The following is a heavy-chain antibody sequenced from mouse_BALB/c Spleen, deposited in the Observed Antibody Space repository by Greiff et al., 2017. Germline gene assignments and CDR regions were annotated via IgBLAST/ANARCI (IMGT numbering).Heavy chain of an antibody. CDR2: IYPGNSDT. CDR3: TNYYGSSRAWFAY. J-gene: IGHJ3*01. D-gene: IGHD1-1*01. V-gene: IGHV1-5*01. Sequence: VHVKQSGTVLARPGASVKMSCKASGYTFTSYWMHWVKQRPGQGLEWIGAIYPGNSDTSYNQKFKGKAKLTAVTSTSTAYMELSSLTNEDSAVYYCTNYYGSSRAWFAYWGQGTLVTVSA. CDR1: GYTFTSYW.